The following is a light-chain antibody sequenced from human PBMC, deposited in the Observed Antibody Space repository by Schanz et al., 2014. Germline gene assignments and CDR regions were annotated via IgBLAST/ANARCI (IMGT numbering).Light chain of an antibody. V-gene: IGLV2-8*01. CDR3: CAYAGSGSVV. Sequence: QSALTQPPSASGSPGQSVTISCTGTSSDVGGYNYVSWYQQHPGKAPKVIIYDVSDRPSGVSNRFSGSKSGNTASLTISGLQAEDEADYFCCAYAGSGSVVFGGGTKLTVL. J-gene: IGLJ2*01. CDR2: DVS. CDR1: SSDVGGYNY.